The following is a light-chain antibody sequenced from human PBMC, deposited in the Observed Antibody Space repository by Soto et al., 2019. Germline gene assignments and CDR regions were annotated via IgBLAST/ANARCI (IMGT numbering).Light chain of an antibody. J-gene: IGLJ1*01. CDR1: SSDVLTYNL. CDR2: EGT. V-gene: IGLV2-23*03. Sequence: QSALTQPASVSGSPGQSINISCTGTSSDVLTYNLVSWYQQHPGRAPTVLIYEGTKRPSGVSNRFSGSKSGNTASLTISGLQTEDEADYYCYSFAGSTTFSYVFGPGTKVTVL. CDR3: YSFAGSTTFSYV.